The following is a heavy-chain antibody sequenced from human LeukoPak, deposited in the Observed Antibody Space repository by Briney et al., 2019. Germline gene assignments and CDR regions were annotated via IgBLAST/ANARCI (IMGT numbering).Heavy chain of an antibody. V-gene: IGHV3-21*01. CDR2: ISSSSSYI. Sequence: GGSLRLSCAASGFTFSSYSMNWVRQAPGKGLEWVSSISSSSSYIYYADSVKGRFTISRDNSKNSLYLQMNSLRAEDTAVYYCARAESDYGTDYWGQGTLVTVSS. J-gene: IGHJ4*02. CDR1: GFTFSSYS. D-gene: IGHD4-17*01. CDR3: ARAESDYGTDY.